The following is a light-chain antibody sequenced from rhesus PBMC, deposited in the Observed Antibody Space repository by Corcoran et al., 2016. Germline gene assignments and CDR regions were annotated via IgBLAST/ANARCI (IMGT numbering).Light chain of an antibody. CDR3: SSYASSNTYI. V-gene: IGLV2-13*03. Sequence: QAAPTPSPSVSGSPGQSGTISCTGTSSDIGGSNCVSWYQQHPGKAPKLMIYEVTKRPSGVSDRFSGSRSGNTASLTISGLQAEDESDYFCSSYASSNTYIFGTGTRLSVL. CDR2: EVT. CDR1: SSDIGGSNC. J-gene: IGLJ1*01.